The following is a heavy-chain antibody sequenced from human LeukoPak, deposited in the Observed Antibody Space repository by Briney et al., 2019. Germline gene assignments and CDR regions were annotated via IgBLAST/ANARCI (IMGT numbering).Heavy chain of an antibody. J-gene: IGHJ4*02. Sequence: GGSLRLSCAASGFSVNNNYMDWVRQATGKGLEWVSLMDNFGYKHYADSVEGRVTISRDSSRNTVYLQLNSLRAEDTAVYYCAGGSYYGSGSRPGYIEYWGQGTLVTVSS. CDR2: MDNFGYK. D-gene: IGHD3-10*01. CDR3: AGGSYYGSGSRPGYIEY. V-gene: IGHV3-53*01. CDR1: GFSVNNNY.